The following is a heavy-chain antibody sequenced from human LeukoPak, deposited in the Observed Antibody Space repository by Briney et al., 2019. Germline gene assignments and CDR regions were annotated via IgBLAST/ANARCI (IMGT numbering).Heavy chain of an antibody. D-gene: IGHD3-3*01. CDR1: GDSISNGRYY. Sequence: SETLSLTCNVSGDSISNGRYYWRWIRQPAGKGLEWIGRIYTSGTTNYNPSFKSRVTISVDTSKNQFSLELNSVTAADTAVVFCARDCSPFGLIMHIGSWFDPWRQGSLVTVSS. V-gene: IGHV4-61*02. J-gene: IGHJ5*02. CDR2: IYTSGTT. CDR3: ARDCSPFGLIMHIGSWFDP.